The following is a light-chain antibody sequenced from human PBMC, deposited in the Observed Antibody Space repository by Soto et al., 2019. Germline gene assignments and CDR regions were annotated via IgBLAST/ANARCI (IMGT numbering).Light chain of an antibody. V-gene: IGLV2-14*03. CDR1: SSDVGAYNY. J-gene: IGLJ1*01. CDR2: DVS. CDR3: SSHTTSSTQV. Sequence: QSVLTQPASVSGSPGQSITISCSGTSSDVGAYNYVSWYQQHPGKAPKLTIYDVSNRPSGVSNRFSGSKSGNAASLIISGLHAREGAVYYCSSHTTSSTQVFGTGTKVTVL.